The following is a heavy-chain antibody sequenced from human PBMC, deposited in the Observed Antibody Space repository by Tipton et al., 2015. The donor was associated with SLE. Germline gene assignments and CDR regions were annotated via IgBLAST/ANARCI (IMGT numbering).Heavy chain of an antibody. V-gene: IGHV5-51*01. Sequence: VQLVQSGAEVKKPGESLKISCEGSGYRFIAYWIAWVRQMPGKGLEWMGMIYPPDSDARYSPSFQGQVTLSVDKSTNTAYLQWTSLKASDTAMYYCARQSVQGAYLDFWGQGSLVTVSS. CDR2: IYPPDSDA. CDR1: GYRFIAYW. J-gene: IGHJ4*02. CDR3: ARQSVQGAYLDF. D-gene: IGHD1-1*01.